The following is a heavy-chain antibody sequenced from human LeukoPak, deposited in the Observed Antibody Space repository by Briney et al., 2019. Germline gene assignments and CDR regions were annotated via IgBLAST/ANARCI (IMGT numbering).Heavy chain of an antibody. V-gene: IGHV4-39*07. D-gene: IGHD5-24*01. CDR3: ARGEGWLQPFDY. CDR1: GGSVSSSTYY. J-gene: IGHJ4*02. Sequence: SETLSLTCTVSGGSVSSSTYYWGWIRQPPGKGLEWIGSIYYSGSTYYSPSLKSRVTISVDTSKNQFSLKLSSVTAADTAVYYCARGEGWLQPFDYWGQGTLVTVSS. CDR2: IYYSGST.